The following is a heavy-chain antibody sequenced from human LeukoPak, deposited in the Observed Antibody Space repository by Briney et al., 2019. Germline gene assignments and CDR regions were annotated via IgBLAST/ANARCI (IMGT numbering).Heavy chain of an antibody. V-gene: IGHV4-4*09. CDR3: AKSYFDYSTYYSYYFNL. D-gene: IGHD4-11*01. Sequence: KSSETLSLTCTVSGGSISGGYWSWIRKPPGRGLEWIGYVYTSGSTNYNPSLKSRVTISVDTSKSQFALKLSSVTAADTAVYYCAKSYFDYSTYYSYYFNLWGQGALVTVSS. CDR1: GGSISGGY. J-gene: IGHJ4*02. CDR2: VYTSGST.